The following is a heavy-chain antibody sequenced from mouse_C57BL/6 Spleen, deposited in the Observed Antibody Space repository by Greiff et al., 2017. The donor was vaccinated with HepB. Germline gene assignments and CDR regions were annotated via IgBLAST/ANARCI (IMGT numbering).Heavy chain of an antibody. J-gene: IGHJ4*01. D-gene: IGHD4-1*02. CDR3: VRAQLPYAMDY. CDR1: GFSFNTYA. CDR2: IRSKSNNYAT. Sequence: EVQRVESGGGLVQPKGSLKLSCAASGFSFNTYAMNWVRQAPGKGLEWVAHIRSKSNNYATYYADSVKDRFTISRDDSESMLYLQMNNLKTEDTAMYYCVRAQLPYAMDYWGQGTSVTVSS. V-gene: IGHV10-1*01.